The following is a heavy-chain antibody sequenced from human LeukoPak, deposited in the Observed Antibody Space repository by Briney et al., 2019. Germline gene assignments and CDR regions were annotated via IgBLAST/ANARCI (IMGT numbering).Heavy chain of an antibody. V-gene: IGHV4/OR15-8*01. CDR2: IYHDETT. J-gene: IGHJ3*02. D-gene: IGHD3-10*01. CDR1: GGSIRSGTW. Sequence: SETLSLPCIVSGGSIRSGTWWNWVRQPPGKGLEWIGEIYHDETTNYSPSLKSRVTISVDKSKNHFSLKLSAVTAADTAVYYCARADTSGTSSSDAFDIWGQGTMVTVSS. CDR3: ARADTSGTSSSDAFDI.